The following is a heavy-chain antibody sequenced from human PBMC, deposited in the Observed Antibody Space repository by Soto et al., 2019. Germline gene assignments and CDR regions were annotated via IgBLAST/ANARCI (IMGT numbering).Heavy chain of an antibody. J-gene: IGHJ6*02. V-gene: IGHV4-4*02. Sequence: QVQLQESGPGLVKPSGTLSLTCAVSGGSISSSNWWSWVRQPPGKGLEWIGEIFHNGTTYSNPSLTGRATMSVDKSKNQFSLNLNSVTAADPAVYYCASRTYAMDVWGQGTTVTVSS. CDR3: ASRTYAMDV. CDR2: IFHNGTT. CDR1: GGSISSSNW.